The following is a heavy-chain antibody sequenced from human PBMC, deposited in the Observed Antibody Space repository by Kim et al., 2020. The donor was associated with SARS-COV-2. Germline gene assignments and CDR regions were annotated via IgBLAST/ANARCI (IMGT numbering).Heavy chain of an antibody. CDR3: AKDRQYYYDSRDAFDI. V-gene: IGHV3-23*01. D-gene: IGHD3-22*01. J-gene: IGHJ3*02. Sequence: SLTGRFTISRDNSKNTLYLQMNSLRAEDTAVYYCAKDRQYYYDSRDAFDIWGQGTMVTVSS.